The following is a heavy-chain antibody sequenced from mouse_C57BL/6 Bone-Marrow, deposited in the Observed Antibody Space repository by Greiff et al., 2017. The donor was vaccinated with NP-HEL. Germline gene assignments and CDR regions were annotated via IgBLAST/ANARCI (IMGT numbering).Heavy chain of an antibody. CDR1: GYTFTNYW. CDR3: ARCGPPYYFDY. Sequence: VKLQQSGAELVRPGPSVKMSCKASGYTFTNYWIGWAKQRPGHGLEWIGDIYPGGGYTNYNEKFKGKATLTADKSSSTAYMQFSSLTSEDSAIYYCARCGPPYYFDYWGQGTTLTVSS. V-gene: IGHV1-63*01. J-gene: IGHJ2*01. CDR2: IYPGGGYT.